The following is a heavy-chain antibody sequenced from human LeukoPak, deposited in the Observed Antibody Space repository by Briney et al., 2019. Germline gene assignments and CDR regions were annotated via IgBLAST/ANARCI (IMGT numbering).Heavy chain of an antibody. D-gene: IGHD6-19*01. V-gene: IGHV3-21*01. CDR1: GFTFSSYS. CDR2: ISSSSSYI. Sequence: PGGSLRLSCAASGFTFSSYSMNWVRQAPGKGLEWVSSISSSSSYIYYADSVKGRFTISRDNAKNSLYLQMNSLRAEDTAVYYCATSRTQWQIMSGLDPWGQGTLVTVSS. CDR3: ATSRTQWQIMSGLDP. J-gene: IGHJ5*02.